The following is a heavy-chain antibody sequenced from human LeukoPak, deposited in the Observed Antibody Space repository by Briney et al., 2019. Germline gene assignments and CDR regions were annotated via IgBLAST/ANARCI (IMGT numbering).Heavy chain of an antibody. CDR3: ARGQLLWFGKYYYYYGMDV. J-gene: IGHJ6*02. CDR1: GGSFSSYY. V-gene: IGHV4-34*01. Sequence: SETLSLTCAVYGGSFSSYYWGWIRQPPGNGLEWIVEINHSGTTNYNPSLKSRVTISVDTSKNQFSLKLSSVTAADTAVYYCARGQLLWFGKYYYYYGMDVWGQGTTVTVSS. CDR2: INHSGTT. D-gene: IGHD3-10*01.